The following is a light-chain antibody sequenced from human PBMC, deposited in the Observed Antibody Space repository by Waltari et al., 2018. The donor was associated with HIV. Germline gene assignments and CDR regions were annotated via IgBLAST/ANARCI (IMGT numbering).Light chain of an antibody. CDR1: QSLLHSNGYNY. CDR3: MQALQTPL. J-gene: IGKJ4*01. CDR2: LGY. Sequence: DIVMTQSPLSLPVTPGEPAYISCRSSQSLLHSNGYNYLDWYLQKPGQSPQLLIYLGYNRASGVPDRFSGSGSGTDFTLKISRVEAEDVGVYYCMQALQTPLFGGGTKVEIK. V-gene: IGKV2-28*01.